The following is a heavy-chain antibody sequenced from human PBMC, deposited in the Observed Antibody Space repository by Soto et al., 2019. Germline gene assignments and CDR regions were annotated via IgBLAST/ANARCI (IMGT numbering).Heavy chain of an antibody. J-gene: IGHJ4*02. V-gene: IGHV5-51*01. CDR2: IYPGDSDT. Sequence: GESLKISCKGSGYSFTSYWIGWVRQMPGKGLEWMGIIYPGDSDTRYSPSFQGQVTISADKSNSTAYLQWSSLTASDTAMYYCARVLRYFDWFPLFDYWGQGTLVTVSS. CDR3: ARVLRYFDWFPLFDY. D-gene: IGHD3-9*01. CDR1: GYSFTSYW.